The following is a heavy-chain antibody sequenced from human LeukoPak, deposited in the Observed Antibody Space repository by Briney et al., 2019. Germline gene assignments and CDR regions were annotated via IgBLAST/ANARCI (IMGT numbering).Heavy chain of an antibody. J-gene: IGHJ4*02. CDR1: GGSFSGYY. CDR3: ARGRRSSGYRAYFDY. V-gene: IGHV4-34*01. CDR2: INHSGST. D-gene: IGHD3-22*01. Sequence: PSETLSLTCAVYGGSFSGYYWSWIRQPPGKGLEWIGEINHSGSTNYNPSLKSRVTISVDTSKNQFSLKLSSVTAADTAVYYCARGRRSSGYRAYFDYWGQGTLVTVSS.